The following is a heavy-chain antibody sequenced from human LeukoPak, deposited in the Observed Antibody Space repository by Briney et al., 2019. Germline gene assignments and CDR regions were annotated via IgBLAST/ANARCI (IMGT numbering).Heavy chain of an antibody. D-gene: IGHD6-13*01. V-gene: IGHV3-21*01. CDR3: ARDRIAAYNRFDP. J-gene: IGHJ5*02. CDR1: GFTFSSYS. Sequence: PGGSLRLSRAASGFTFSSYSMNWVRQAPGKGLEWVSSISSSSSSYIYYADSVKGRFTISRDNAKNSLYLQMNSLRAEDTAVYYCARDRIAAYNRFDPWGQGTLVTVSS. CDR2: ISSSSSSYI.